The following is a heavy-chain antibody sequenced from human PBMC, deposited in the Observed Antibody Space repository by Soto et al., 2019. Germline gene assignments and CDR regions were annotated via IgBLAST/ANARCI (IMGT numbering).Heavy chain of an antibody. CDR2: IYYSGST. V-gene: IGHV4-59*01. CDR3: ARTDYYYDVSGYAPDAFDI. J-gene: IGHJ3*02. Sequence: SETLSLTCTVSGGSISSYYWSWIRQPPGKGLEWIGYIYYSGSTNYNPSLKSRVTISVDTSKNQFSLKLSSVTAADTAVYYCARTDYYYDVSGYAPDAFDIWGQGTMVTVSS. CDR1: GGSISSYY. D-gene: IGHD3-22*01.